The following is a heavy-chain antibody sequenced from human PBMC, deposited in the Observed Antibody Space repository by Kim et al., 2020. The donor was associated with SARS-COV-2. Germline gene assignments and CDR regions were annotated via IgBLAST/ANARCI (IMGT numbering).Heavy chain of an antibody. CDR2: FKSKTDCGTT. CDR3: TTERYSGSS. Sequence: GGSLRLSCAASGFTFSNAWMSWVRQAPGKGLEWVGRFKSKTDCGTTDYAAPVKGRFTISRDDSKNTLYLQMNSLKTEDTAVYYFTTERYSGSSWGQGTLVTAAS. D-gene: IGHD1-26*01. V-gene: IGHV3-15*01. J-gene: IGHJ4*02. CDR1: GFTFSNAW.